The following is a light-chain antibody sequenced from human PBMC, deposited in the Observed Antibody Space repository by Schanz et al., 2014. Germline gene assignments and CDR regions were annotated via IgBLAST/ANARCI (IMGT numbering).Light chain of an antibody. CDR1: SSDIGSYNL. CDR3: SSYAGSSTVV. J-gene: IGLJ2*01. Sequence: QSALTQPASASGSPGQSITISCTGTSSDIGSYNLVSWYQQHPDKAPKLMIYEGSKRPSGVSNRFSGSKSANTASLTISGLQAEDEAHYYCSSYAGSSTVVFGGGTKLTVL. V-gene: IGLV2-23*01. CDR2: EGS.